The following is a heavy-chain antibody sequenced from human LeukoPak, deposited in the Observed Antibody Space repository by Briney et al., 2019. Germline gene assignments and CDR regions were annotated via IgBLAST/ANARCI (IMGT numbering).Heavy chain of an antibody. J-gene: IGHJ6*03. CDR1: GGSIGTYH. V-gene: IGHV4-59*08. D-gene: IGHD3-16*02. Sequence: PSETLSLTCTVSGGSIGTYHWSWVRQSPGKGLEWIGYIYVTGNRYNPYLQSRGTISVDTSRNQFFLKMSSVTAADTAVYYCARHIGGGIEDMDVWGKGTKVTVSS. CDR2: IYVTGN. CDR3: ARHIGGGIEDMDV.